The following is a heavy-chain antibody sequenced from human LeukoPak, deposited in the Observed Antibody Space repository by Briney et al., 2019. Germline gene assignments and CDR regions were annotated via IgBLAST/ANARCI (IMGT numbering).Heavy chain of an antibody. D-gene: IGHD6-19*01. CDR3: AKDRRGPGAVASVRQFQH. J-gene: IGHJ1*01. V-gene: IGHV3-23*01. CDR1: GFTFSSYA. Sequence: GGSLRLSCAASGFTFSSYAMSWVRQAPGKGLEWVSAISGSGGSTYYADSVKGRFTISRDNSKNTLYLQMNSQRAEDTAVYYCAKDRRGPGAVASVRQFQHWGQGTLVTVSS. CDR2: ISGSGGST.